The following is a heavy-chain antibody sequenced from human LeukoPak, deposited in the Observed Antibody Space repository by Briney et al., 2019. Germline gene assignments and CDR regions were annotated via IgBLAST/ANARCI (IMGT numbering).Heavy chain of an antibody. D-gene: IGHD3-16*02. J-gene: IGHJ4*02. V-gene: IGHV3-21*01. CDR3: ARHHEYYDYVWGSYRLGTTFDY. CDR2: ISSSSSYI. CDR1: GFTFSSYS. Sequence: GGSLRLSCAASGFTFSSYSMNWVRQAPGKGLEWVSSISSSSSYIYYADSVKGRFTISRDNAKNSLYLQMNSLRAEDTAVYYCARHHEYYDYVWGSYRLGTTFDYWGQGTLVTVSS.